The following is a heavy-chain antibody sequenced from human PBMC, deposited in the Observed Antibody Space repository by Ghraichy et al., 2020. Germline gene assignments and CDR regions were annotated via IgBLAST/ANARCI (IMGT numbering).Heavy chain of an antibody. Sequence: ASVKVSCKASGYTFTNWAITWVRQAPGQGLEWLGWIRNNNRNGRYGQKFQGRVTMTTDTSTSTAYMELGSLGSDDTAVYYCASHAVGTDCSKDSCRPGDYYNGMDVWGQGTTVTVSS. D-gene: IGHD2-2*01. CDR3: ASHAVGTDCSKDSCRPGDYYNGMDV. CDR1: GYTFTNWA. V-gene: IGHV1-18*01. J-gene: IGHJ6*02. CDR2: IRNNNRNG.